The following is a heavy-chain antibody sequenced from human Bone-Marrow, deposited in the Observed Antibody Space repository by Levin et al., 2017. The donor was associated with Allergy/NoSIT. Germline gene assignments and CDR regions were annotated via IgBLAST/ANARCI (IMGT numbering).Heavy chain of an antibody. V-gene: IGHV3-9*01. J-gene: IGHJ3*02. D-gene: IGHD5-12*01. CDR2: ISWNSGKI. CDR1: GFTFDDYA. CDR3: AKTRGFSFGIDAFDM. Sequence: GGSLRLSCAASGFTFDDYAMHWVRQTPGRGLEWVSGISWNSGKIGYGDSMKGRFTISRDSAKSSLYLQMNSLRVEDTALYYCAKTRGFSFGIDAFDMWGQGTMVTVSS.